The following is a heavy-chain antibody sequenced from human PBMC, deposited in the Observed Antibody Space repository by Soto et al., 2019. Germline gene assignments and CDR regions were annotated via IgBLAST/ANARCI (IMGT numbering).Heavy chain of an antibody. CDR2: IGSRGGST. Sequence: VQLLESGGGMVQPGGSLRLSCGASGFAFGTYAMNWVRQAPGKGLEWVSGIGSRGGSTFYADSVQGRFIISRDNSKNTLYLQMDNLRVEDTAIYYCAKGGAEMLGYYYYFVMDVWGQGTTVSVSS. CDR1: GFAFGTYA. CDR3: AKGGAEMLGYYYYFVMDV. J-gene: IGHJ6*02. V-gene: IGHV3-23*01. D-gene: IGHD2-8*01.